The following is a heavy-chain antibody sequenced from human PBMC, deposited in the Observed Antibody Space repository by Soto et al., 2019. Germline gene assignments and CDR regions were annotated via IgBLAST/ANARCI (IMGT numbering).Heavy chain of an antibody. Sequence: PSETLSLTCTVSGASISSSYWNWIRQPPGKGLEWIGSIYYSGSTYYNPSLKSRVTISVDTSKNQFSLKLSSVTAADTAVYYCARQATGSSSGWFDPWGQGTLVTVTS. CDR2: IYYSGST. CDR1: GASISSSY. D-gene: IGHD6-6*01. J-gene: IGHJ5*02. CDR3: ARQATGSSSGWFDP. V-gene: IGHV4-39*01.